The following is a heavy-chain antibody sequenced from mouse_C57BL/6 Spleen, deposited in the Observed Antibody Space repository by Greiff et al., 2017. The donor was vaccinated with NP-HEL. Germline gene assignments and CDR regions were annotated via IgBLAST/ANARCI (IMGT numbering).Heavy chain of an antibody. Sequence: VQLQQPGAELVRPGSSVKLSCKASGYTFTSYWMHWVKQRPIQGLEWIGNIDPSDSETHYNQKFKDKATLTVDKSSSTAYMQLSRLTSEDSAVYYRARSSSYWYFDVWGKGTTVTVSS. CDR2: IDPSDSET. CDR3: ARSSSYWYFDV. CDR1: GYTFTSYW. V-gene: IGHV1-52*01. J-gene: IGHJ1*03. D-gene: IGHD1-1*01.